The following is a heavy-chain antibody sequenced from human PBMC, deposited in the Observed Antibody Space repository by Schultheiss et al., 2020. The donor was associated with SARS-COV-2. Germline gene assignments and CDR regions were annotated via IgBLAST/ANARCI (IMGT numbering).Heavy chain of an antibody. CDR3: ARDGYSGSYLGY. D-gene: IGHD1-26*01. Sequence: GGSLRLSCTASGFTFGDFAMHWVRQAPGKGLEWVAVISYDGSNKYYADSVKGRFTISRDNSKNTLYLQMNSLRAEDTAVYYCARDGYSGSYLGYWGQGTLVTVSS. J-gene: IGHJ4*02. CDR2: ISYDGSNK. CDR1: GFTFGDFA. V-gene: IGHV3-30*07.